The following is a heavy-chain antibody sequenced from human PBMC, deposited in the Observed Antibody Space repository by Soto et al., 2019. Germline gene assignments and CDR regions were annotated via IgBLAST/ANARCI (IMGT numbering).Heavy chain of an antibody. D-gene: IGHD3-10*01. CDR1: GFTFSRYG. CDR2: ISYDGSDK. CDR3: AKTPWERYYTSYLDG. J-gene: IGHJ4*02. Sequence: QVQLVESGGGVVQPGKSLGLSCAASGFTFSRYGMHWVRQAPGKGLEWVASISYDGSDKYYAVSVKGRFTISRDNSKNTLYLQMNSLRAEDTAVYYCAKTPWERYYTSYLDGWGQGTLVTVSS. V-gene: IGHV3-30*18.